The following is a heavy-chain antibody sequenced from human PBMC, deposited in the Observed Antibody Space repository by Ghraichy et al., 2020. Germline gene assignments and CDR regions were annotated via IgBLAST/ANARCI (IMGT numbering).Heavy chain of an antibody. Sequence: SETLSHTCSVSGAFISSYYLTWIRQPTGKGLEWIGNIYDSGSTHYNPSLMRRVTISIDTSKSQFSLKLRSVTAADTAVYYCARIVIPGRLLDADYWGQGTLVTVSS. CDR1: GAFISSYY. V-gene: IGHV4-59*01. CDR2: IYDSGST. J-gene: IGHJ4*02. CDR3: ARIVIPGRLLDADY. D-gene: IGHD2-21*01.